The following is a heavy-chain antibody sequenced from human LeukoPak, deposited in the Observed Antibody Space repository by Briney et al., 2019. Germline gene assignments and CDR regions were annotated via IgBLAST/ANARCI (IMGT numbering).Heavy chain of an antibody. J-gene: IGHJ4*02. CDR1: GFMFSNYW. D-gene: IGHD3-10*01. Sequence: GGSLRLSCAASGFMFSNYWMTWVRQAPGEGLEFVANIKPDGSETYYLDPVRGRFSISRDNAKNLLYLQMNSLRGEDTAVYYCGGFGYESGVDLWGQGTLVTVSS. CDR2: IKPDGSET. CDR3: GGFGYESGVDL. V-gene: IGHV3-7*01.